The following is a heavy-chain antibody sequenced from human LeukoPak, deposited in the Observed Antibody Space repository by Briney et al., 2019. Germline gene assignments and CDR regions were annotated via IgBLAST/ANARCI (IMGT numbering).Heavy chain of an antibody. V-gene: IGHV3-30*02. D-gene: IGHD3-22*01. CDR2: IRYDGGNK. CDR1: GFPFSSYG. Sequence: PGGPLTPPCTAPGFPFSSYGMPWVRPAPGQGLGWGAFIRYDGGNKFYADSVKGRFTISRDNSKNTLYLQMNSLRAEDTAVYYCASEDYYDSSGYFDYWGQGTLVTVSS. J-gene: IGHJ4*02. CDR3: ASEDYYDSSGYFDY.